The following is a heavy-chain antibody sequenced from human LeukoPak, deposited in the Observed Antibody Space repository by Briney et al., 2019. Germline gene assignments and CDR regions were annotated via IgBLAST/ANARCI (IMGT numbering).Heavy chain of an antibody. CDR2: IIPILGIA. Sequence: ASVKVSCKASGGTFSSYAISWVRQAPGQGLEWMGRIIPILGIANYAQKFQGRVTITADKSTSTAYMELSSLRSEDTAVYYCASQNRVTAYYYDSSGYYPGHDAFDIWGQGTMVTVSS. D-gene: IGHD3-22*01. V-gene: IGHV1-69*04. CDR3: ASQNRVTAYYYDSSGYYPGHDAFDI. CDR1: GGTFSSYA. J-gene: IGHJ3*02.